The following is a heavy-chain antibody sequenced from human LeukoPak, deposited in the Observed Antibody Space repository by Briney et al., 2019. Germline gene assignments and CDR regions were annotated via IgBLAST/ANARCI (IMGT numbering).Heavy chain of an antibody. D-gene: IGHD2-2*01. CDR1: GGSISSYY. CDR2: IYTSGST. CDR3: ARTIVVVPAASKDWYFDL. Sequence: SETLSLTCTVSGGSISSYYWSWIRQPPGKGLEWIGYIYTSGSTNYNPSLKSRVTISVDTSKNQFSLKLSSVTAADTAVYYCARTIVVVPAASKDWYFDLWGRGTLVTVSS. J-gene: IGHJ2*01. V-gene: IGHV4-4*09.